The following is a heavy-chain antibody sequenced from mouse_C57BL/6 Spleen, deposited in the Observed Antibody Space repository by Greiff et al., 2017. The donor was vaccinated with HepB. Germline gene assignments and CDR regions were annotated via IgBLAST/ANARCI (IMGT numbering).Heavy chain of an antibody. CDR3: ARSGNYDEVLAWFAY. Sequence: VQLQQSGPELVKPGASVKISCKASGYSFTDYNMNWVKQSNGKSLEWIGVINPNYGTTSYNQKFKGKATLTVDQSSSNAYMQLNSLTSEDSAVYYCARSGNYDEVLAWFAYWGQGTLVTVSA. J-gene: IGHJ3*01. CDR2: INPNYGTT. D-gene: IGHD2-4*01. CDR1: GYSFTDYN. V-gene: IGHV1-39*01.